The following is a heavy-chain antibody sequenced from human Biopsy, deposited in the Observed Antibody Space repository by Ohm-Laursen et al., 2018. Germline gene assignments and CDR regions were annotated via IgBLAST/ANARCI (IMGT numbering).Heavy chain of an antibody. CDR2: IYYSGNT. J-gene: IGHJ4*02. CDR1: GGSVSSNVAY. CDR3: ARQVDFWSGYVDY. Sequence: TLSLTCTVSGGSVSSNVAYWGWIRQSPGKGLEWIGNIYYSGNTDYSPSLKSRVTISVDTSNNQFSLKLRSVTAADTAVYYCARQVDFWSGYVDYWGQGTLVAVSS. D-gene: IGHD3-3*01. V-gene: IGHV4-39*01.